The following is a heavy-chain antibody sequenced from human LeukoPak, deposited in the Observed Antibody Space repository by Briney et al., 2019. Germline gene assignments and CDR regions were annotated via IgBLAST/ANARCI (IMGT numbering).Heavy chain of an antibody. Sequence: ASVKVSCKASGYTFTSYYIHWVRQAPGQGLEWMGIINPSGGSTTYAQKFQGRVTVTRDTSTSTVYMELSSLRSEDTAVYYCARDSGSSPFDHWGQGTLVTVSS. CDR1: GYTFTSYY. CDR3: ARDSGSSPFDH. CDR2: INPSGGST. D-gene: IGHD1-26*01. V-gene: IGHV1-46*01. J-gene: IGHJ4*02.